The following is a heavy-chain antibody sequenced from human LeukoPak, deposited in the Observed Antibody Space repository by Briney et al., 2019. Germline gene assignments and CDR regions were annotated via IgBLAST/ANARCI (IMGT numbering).Heavy chain of an antibody. CDR3: ARNRNYYYYMDV. CDR2: ISYDGSNK. Sequence: GSLRLSCAASGFTFSSYAMHWVRQAPGKGLEWVAVISYDGSNKYYADSVKGRFTISRDSSKNTIYLQMNSLRADDTALYYCARNRNYYYYMDVWGKGTTVTISS. D-gene: IGHD2/OR15-2a*01. J-gene: IGHJ6*03. CDR1: GFTFSSYA. V-gene: IGHV3-30*14.